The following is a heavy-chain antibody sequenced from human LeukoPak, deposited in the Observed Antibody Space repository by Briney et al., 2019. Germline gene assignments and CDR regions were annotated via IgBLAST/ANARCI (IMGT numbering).Heavy chain of an antibody. CDR2: IKQDGSEK. CDR3: VRDPSAYCGGGCPDY. CDR1: GFTFSTYS. J-gene: IGHJ4*02. D-gene: IGHD2-21*02. Sequence: GGSLRLSCAASGFTFSTYSMSWVRQAPVKGLEWVANIKQDGSEKYYVDSVEGRFTISRDNAKNSLCLQMNSLRAEDTAVYYCVRDPSAYCGGGCPDYWGQGTLVTVSS. V-gene: IGHV3-7*01.